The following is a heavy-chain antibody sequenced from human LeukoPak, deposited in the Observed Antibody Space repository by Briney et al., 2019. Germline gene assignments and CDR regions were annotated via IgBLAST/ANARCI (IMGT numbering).Heavy chain of an antibody. CDR1: GYTLTELS. Sequence: ASVKVSCKVSGYTLTELSMHWVRQAPGKGLEWMGGFDPEDGGTIYAQKFQGRVTMTEDTSTDTAYMELSSLRSEDTAVYCCATVGVLWFREGYFDYWGQGTLVTVSP. CDR3: ATVGVLWFREGYFDY. D-gene: IGHD3-10*01. CDR2: FDPEDGGT. J-gene: IGHJ4*02. V-gene: IGHV1-24*01.